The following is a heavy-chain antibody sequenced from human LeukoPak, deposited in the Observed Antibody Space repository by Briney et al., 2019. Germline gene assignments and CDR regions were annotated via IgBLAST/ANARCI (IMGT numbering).Heavy chain of an antibody. D-gene: IGHD6-13*01. CDR1: GFTFSSYT. CDR2: ITPSSSYI. Sequence: GGSLRLSCVASGFTFSSYTMTWLRQAPGQGLEWVSSITPSSSYIKYADSVKGRFTISRGDAKNSLYLQMDSLRGEDTAAYYCARMVIGAPGAVDFDCWGQGTLVTVSS. J-gene: IGHJ4*02. CDR3: ARMVIGAPGAVDFDC. V-gene: IGHV3-21*01.